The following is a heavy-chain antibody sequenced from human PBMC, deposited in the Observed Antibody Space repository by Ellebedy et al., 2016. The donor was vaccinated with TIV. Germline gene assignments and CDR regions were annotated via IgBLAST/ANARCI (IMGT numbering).Heavy chain of an antibody. CDR1: GFTFSSYD. D-gene: IGHD1-26*01. CDR2: IWHDGSHS. Sequence: PGGSLRLSCAASGFTFSSYDMHWVRQAPGKGLEWVGIIWHDGSHSYYADSVKGRFTISRDNSKNTVDLQMNSLRADDTAVYYCASELVGTTDFDYWGQGTLVTVSS. J-gene: IGHJ4*02. V-gene: IGHV3-33*08. CDR3: ASELVGTTDFDY.